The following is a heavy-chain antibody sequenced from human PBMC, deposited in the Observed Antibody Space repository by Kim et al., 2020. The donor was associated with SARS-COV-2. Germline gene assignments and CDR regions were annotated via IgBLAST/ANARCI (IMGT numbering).Heavy chain of an antibody. Sequence: SETLSLTCTVSGGSISSGGYYWSWIRQHPGKGLEWIGYIYYSGSTYYNPSLKSRVTISVDTSKNQFSLKLSSVTAADTAVYYCARGSRPAGRACDYWGQGTLVTVSS. J-gene: IGHJ4*02. V-gene: IGHV4-31*03. CDR1: GGSISSGGYY. D-gene: IGHD1-26*01. CDR2: IYYSGST. CDR3: ARGSRPAGRACDY.